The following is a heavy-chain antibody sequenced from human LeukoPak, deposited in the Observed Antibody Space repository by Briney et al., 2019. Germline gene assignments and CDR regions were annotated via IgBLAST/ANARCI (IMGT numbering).Heavy chain of an antibody. CDR2: INSDGSST. D-gene: IGHD6-13*01. CDR1: GFTFSSYW. J-gene: IGHJ6*03. CDR3: ARSGYSSSWPGIYYYYMDV. V-gene: IGHV3-74*01. Sequence: PGGSLRLSCAASGFTFSSYWMHWVRQAPGKGLVWVSRINSDGSSTSYADSVKGRFTISRDNAKNTLYLQMNSLRAEDTAVYYCARSGYSSSWPGIYYYYMDVWGKGTTVTVSS.